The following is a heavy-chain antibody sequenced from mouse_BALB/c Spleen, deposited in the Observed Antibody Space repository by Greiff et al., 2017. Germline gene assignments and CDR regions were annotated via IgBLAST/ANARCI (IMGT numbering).Heavy chain of an antibody. CDR1: GFSLTSYG. J-gene: IGHJ3*01. V-gene: IGHV2-9*02. CDR2: IWAGGST. CDR3: ARGGYGSLAWFAY. D-gene: IGHD1-1*01. Sequence: LVAPSQSLSITCTVSGFSLTSYGVHWVRQPPGKGLEWLGVIWAGGSTNYNSALMSRLSISKDNSKSQVFLKMNSLQTDDTAMYYCARGGYGSLAWFAYWGQGTLVTVSA.